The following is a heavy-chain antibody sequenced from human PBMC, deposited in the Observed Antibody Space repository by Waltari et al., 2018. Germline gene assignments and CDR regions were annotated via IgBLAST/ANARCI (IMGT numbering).Heavy chain of an antibody. V-gene: IGHV4-59*01. Sequence: QVQLQESGPGLVKPSETLSLTCTVSGGSISSYYWSWIRQPPGKGLEWIGYIYYSGSTNCNPSLKSRVTISVDTSKNQFSLKLSSVTAADTAVYYCARVALRNFDYWGQGTLVTVSS. CDR3: ARVALRNFDY. J-gene: IGHJ4*02. CDR1: GGSISSYY. CDR2: IYYSGST.